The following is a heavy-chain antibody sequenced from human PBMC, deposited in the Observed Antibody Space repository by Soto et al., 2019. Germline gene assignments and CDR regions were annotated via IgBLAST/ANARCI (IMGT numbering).Heavy chain of an antibody. J-gene: IGHJ4*02. CDR2: ISAYNGNT. Sequence: QVQLVQSGAEVKKPGASVKVSCKASGYTFTSYGISWVRQAPGQGLEWMGWISAYNGNTNYAQKLQGRVTMTTDTSTSTAYMELRSLRSDDTAVYYCARDRHHEYYYGSSADFLFDYWGQGTLVTVSS. CDR3: ARDRHHEYYYGSSADFLFDY. V-gene: IGHV1-18*01. CDR1: GYTFTSYG. D-gene: IGHD3-22*01.